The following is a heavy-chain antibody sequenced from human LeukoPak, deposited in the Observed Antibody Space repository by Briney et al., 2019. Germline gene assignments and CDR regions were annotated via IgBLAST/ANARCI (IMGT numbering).Heavy chain of an antibody. CDR2: INTDGSST. D-gene: IGHD3-16*01. CDR1: GFTFSNYW. V-gene: IGHV3-74*01. CDR3: ATDFLHLGG. Sequence: GGSLRLSYAASGFTFSNYWMHWVRQAPGKGLVWVSRINTDGSSTSYVDSVKGRFTISRDNAKNTLYLQMNSLRAEDTAVYYCATDFLHLGGWGQGTMVTVSS. J-gene: IGHJ3*01.